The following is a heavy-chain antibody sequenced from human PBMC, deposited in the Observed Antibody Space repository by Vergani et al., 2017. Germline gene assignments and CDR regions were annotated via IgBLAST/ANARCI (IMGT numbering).Heavy chain of an antibody. D-gene: IGHD2-2*01. V-gene: IGHV4-59*12. CDR2: INHSGST. Sequence: QVQLQESGPGLVKPSETLSLTCTVSGGSISSYYWSWIRQPPGKGLEWIGEINHSGSTNYNPSLKSRVTISVDTSKNQFSLKLSSVTAADTAVYYCASQRYCSSTSCYRGGADYWGQGTLVTVSS. CDR3: ASQRYCSSTSCYRGGADY. CDR1: GGSISSYY. J-gene: IGHJ4*02.